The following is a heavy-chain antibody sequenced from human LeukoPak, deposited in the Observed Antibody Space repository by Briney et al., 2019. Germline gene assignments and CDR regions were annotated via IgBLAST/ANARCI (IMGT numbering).Heavy chain of an antibody. CDR3: ARAYSSSWYWNWFDP. D-gene: IGHD6-13*01. Sequence: NSSETLSLTCTVSGYSISSGYCWGWIRQPPGKGLEWIGNIYPTGSTYYNPSLKSRVTISVDTSKNQFSLKVSSVSAADTAVYYCARAYSSSWYWNWFDPWGQGTLVTVSS. CDR1: GYSISSGYC. J-gene: IGHJ5*02. V-gene: IGHV4-38-2*02. CDR2: IYPTGST.